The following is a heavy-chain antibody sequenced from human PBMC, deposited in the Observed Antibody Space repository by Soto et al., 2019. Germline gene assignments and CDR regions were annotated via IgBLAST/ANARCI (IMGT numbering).Heavy chain of an antibody. Sequence: PGGSLRLSCAASGFTFSRNGMHWVRQAPGKGLEWVAFISYDGSYKYSTDSVKGRFTISRDNSKNTLYLQMNSLRAEDTAVYYCAKDSAYGDYQLDYWGQGTLVTVSS. J-gene: IGHJ4*02. D-gene: IGHD4-17*01. CDR2: ISYDGSYK. V-gene: IGHV3-30*18. CDR3: AKDSAYGDYQLDY. CDR1: GFTFSRNG.